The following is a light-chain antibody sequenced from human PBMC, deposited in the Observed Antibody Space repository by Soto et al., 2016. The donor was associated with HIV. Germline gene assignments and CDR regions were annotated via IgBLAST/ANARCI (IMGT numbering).Light chain of an antibody. J-gene: IGLJ2*01. Sequence: SYELTQPPSVSVAPGKTARITCGGDSIGGKSVNWYQQKAGQAPVLVVYGDTDRPSGIPERFSGSNSGNTATLTISKVEAGDEADYYCQVWDVSSDHVVFGGGTKLTVL. CDR2: GDT. CDR1: SIGGKS. V-gene: IGLV3-21*03. CDR3: QVWDVSSDHVV.